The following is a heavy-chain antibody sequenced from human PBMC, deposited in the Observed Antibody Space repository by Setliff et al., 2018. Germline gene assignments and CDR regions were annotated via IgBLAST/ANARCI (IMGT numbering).Heavy chain of an antibody. CDR1: GFSLRDYT. CDR2: ISGSGGST. D-gene: IGHD2-2*01. Sequence: GGSLRLSCVASGFSLRDYTINWVRQAPGKGLEWVSAISGSGGSTYYADSVKGRFTISRDNSKNTLYLQMNSLRAEDTAVYYCAKSWVVPAAITFSGFDPWGQGTLVTVSS. J-gene: IGHJ5*02. V-gene: IGHV3-23*01. CDR3: AKSWVVPAAITFSGFDP.